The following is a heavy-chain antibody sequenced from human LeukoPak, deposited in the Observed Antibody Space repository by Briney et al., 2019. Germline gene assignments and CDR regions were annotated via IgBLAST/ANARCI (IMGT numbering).Heavy chain of an antibody. Sequence: NPSETLCLTCTVSGGSISSGDYYWSWIRQPPGKGLEWIGYIYYSGSTYYNPSLKSRVTISVDTSKNQFSLKLSSVTAADTAVYYCARGLVNPYDAFDIWGQGTMVTVSS. D-gene: IGHD3-9*01. J-gene: IGHJ3*02. CDR1: GGSISSGDYY. CDR2: IYYSGST. CDR3: ARGLVNPYDAFDI. V-gene: IGHV4-30-4*01.